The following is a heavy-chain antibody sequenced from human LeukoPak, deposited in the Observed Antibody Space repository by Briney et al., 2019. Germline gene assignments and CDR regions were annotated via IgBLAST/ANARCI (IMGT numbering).Heavy chain of an antibody. D-gene: IGHD5-18*01. CDR1: GYIFTTYW. CDR2: ISNTGGGT. V-gene: IGHV3-23*01. Sequence: GESLKISCKASGYIFTTYWIGWVRQMPGKGLEWVSGISNTGGGTYYADSVKGRFIISRDNSKDTLYLQMNSLRAEDPAVYYCAKGYRYFDYWGQGTLVTVSS. J-gene: IGHJ4*02. CDR3: AKGYRYFDY.